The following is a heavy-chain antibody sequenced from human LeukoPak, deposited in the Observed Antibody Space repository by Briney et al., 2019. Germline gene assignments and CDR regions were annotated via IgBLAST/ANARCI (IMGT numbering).Heavy chain of an antibody. Sequence: GGSLRLSCAASGFTFSNAWMSWVRQAPGKGLEWVGRIKSKTDGGTTDYAAPVKGRFTISRDDSKNTLYLQMNSLKTEDTAVYYCTTDYYGSGSYPDASDIWGRGTMVTVSS. CDR2: IKSKTDGGTT. J-gene: IGHJ3*02. CDR3: TTDYYGSGSYPDASDI. V-gene: IGHV3-15*01. D-gene: IGHD3-10*01. CDR1: GFTFSNAW.